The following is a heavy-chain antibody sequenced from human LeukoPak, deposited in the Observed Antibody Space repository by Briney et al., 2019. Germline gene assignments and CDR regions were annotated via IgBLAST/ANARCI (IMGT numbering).Heavy chain of an antibody. CDR1: GFTFSSYE. V-gene: IGHV3-48*03. CDR2: ISSSGSTI. J-gene: IGHJ6*04. D-gene: IGHD2-2*01. Sequence: PGGSLRLSCAASGFTFSSYEMNWVRQAPGKGLEWVSYISSSGSTIYYADPVKGRFTISRDNAKNSLYLQMNSLRAEDTAVYYCARDSAAAMVSRFYYYYGMDVWGKGTTVTVSS. CDR3: ARDSAAAMVSRFYYYYGMDV.